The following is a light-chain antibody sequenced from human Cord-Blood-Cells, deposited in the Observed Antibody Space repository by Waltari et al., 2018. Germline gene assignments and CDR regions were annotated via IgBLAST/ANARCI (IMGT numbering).Light chain of an antibody. CDR3: LLYYGGAQLGV. V-gene: IGLV7-43*01. CDR2: STS. Sequence: QTVVTQEPSLTVSPGGTVTLTCASSTGAVTSGYYPNWFQQKPGQAPRALIYSTSTKHPGTPARFSGSLLGGKAALTLSGVQPEDEAEYYCLLYYGGAQLGVFGGGTKLTVL. J-gene: IGLJ2*01. CDR1: TGAVTSGYY.